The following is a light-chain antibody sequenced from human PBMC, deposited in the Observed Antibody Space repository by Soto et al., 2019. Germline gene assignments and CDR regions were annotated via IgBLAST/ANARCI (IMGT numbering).Light chain of an antibody. V-gene: IGKV3-15*01. J-gene: IGKJ4*01. CDR3: QQYSNWPPLT. Sequence: EIVMTQSPATPSVSPGERATLSCRASQSVRSNLAWYQQKPGQAPRLLISGASTRATGVPVRFSGSGSGTEFTLTISSLQSEDFAVYYCQQYSNWPPLTFGGGTKVELK. CDR2: GAS. CDR1: QSVRSN.